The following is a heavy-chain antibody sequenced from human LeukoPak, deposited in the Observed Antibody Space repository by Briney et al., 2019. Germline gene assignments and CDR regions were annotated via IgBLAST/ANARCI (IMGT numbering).Heavy chain of an antibody. D-gene: IGHD3-22*01. Sequence: PGGSLRLSCAASGFTFSGSALHWVRQASGKGLEWIGRIRSKTNNYATTYAASVTGRFTISRDDAENTAYLQMHSLRAEDTAVYYCAGESTMIVVDAFDIWGQGTMVTVSS. J-gene: IGHJ3*02. CDR2: IRSKTNNYAT. CDR3: AGESTMIVVDAFDI. V-gene: IGHV3-73*01. CDR1: GFTFSGSA.